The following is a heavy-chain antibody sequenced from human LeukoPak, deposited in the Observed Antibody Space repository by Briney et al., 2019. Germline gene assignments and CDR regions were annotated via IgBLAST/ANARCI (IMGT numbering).Heavy chain of an antibody. CDR1: GFTLSNYP. V-gene: IGHV3-23*01. CDR3: ATDWGGGNSPGGFDY. CDR2: ITAGGGIT. D-gene: IGHD4-23*01. Sequence: GGSLRLSCAASGFTLSNYPMSWVRQAPGKGLERVSLITAGGGITYYADSVKGRFTISRDNSKNTLYLQMNSLRAEDTAVYYCATDWGGGNSPGGFDYWGQGTLVTVSS. J-gene: IGHJ4*02.